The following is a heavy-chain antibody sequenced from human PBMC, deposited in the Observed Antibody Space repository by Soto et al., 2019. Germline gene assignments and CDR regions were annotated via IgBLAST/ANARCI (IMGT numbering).Heavy chain of an antibody. D-gene: IGHD3-16*01. J-gene: IGHJ4*02. CDR3: ARDKITGRFDY. Sequence: QVQLQQWGAGLLKPSETLSLTCAVYGGSFSGYSWTWIRQPPGTGLEWSGEINHSGSTNYNPSLKSRVTISVDTSKNQFSLTLTSVTAADTAVYYCARDKITGRFDYWGQGTLVTVSS. CDR2: INHSGST. V-gene: IGHV4-34*01. CDR1: GGSFSGYS.